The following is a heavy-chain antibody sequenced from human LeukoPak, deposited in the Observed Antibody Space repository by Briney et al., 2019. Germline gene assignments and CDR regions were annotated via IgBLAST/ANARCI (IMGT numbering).Heavy chain of an antibody. CDR3: ARGHSRFLEWSNFDY. CDR1: GCTFTSYG. Sequence: GASVKVSCKASGCTFTSYGISWVRQAPGQGLEWMGWISAYNGNTNYAQKLQGRVTMTTDTSTSTAYLELRSLRSDDTAVYYCARGHSRFLEWSNFDYWGQGTLVTVSS. CDR2: ISAYNGNT. J-gene: IGHJ4*02. D-gene: IGHD3-3*01. V-gene: IGHV1-18*01.